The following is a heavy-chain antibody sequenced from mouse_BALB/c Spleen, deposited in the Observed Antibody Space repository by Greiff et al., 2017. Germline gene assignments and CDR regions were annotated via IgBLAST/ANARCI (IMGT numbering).Heavy chain of an antibody. CDR3: AREEYDGYYAY. CDR2: ISYSGST. CDR1: GYSITSDYA. Sequence: EVKLMESGPGLVKPSQSLSLTCTVTGYSITSDYAWNWIRQFPGNKLEWMGYISYSGSTSYNPSLKSRISITRDTSKNQFFLQLNSVTTEDTATYYCAREEYDGYYAYWGQGTLVTVSA. V-gene: IGHV3-2*02. D-gene: IGHD2-3*01. J-gene: IGHJ3*01.